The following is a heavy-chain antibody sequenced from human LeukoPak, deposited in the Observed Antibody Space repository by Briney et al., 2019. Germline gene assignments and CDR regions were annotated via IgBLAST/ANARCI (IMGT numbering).Heavy chain of an antibody. V-gene: IGHV3-11*06. Sequence: GGPLRLSCAASGFTFSDYYMSWIRQAPGKGLEWVSYISSSSSYTNYADSVKGRFTISRDNAKNSLYLQMNSLRAEDTAVYYCARSLRYYYGSGSYSDPGTEDYWGQGTLVTVSS. J-gene: IGHJ4*02. D-gene: IGHD3-10*01. CDR3: ARSLRYYYGSGSYSDPGTEDY. CDR1: GFTFSDYY. CDR2: ISSSSSYT.